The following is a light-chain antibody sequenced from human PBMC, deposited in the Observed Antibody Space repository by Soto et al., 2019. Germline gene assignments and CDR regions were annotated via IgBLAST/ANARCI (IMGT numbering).Light chain of an antibody. V-gene: IGKV3-20*01. Sequence: ESVWTQSPGTLSLSPGERATLSCRASQIVSSSYLAWYQQKPGQAPRLLIYGTSSRPTGIPDRFSGSGSGTDFTLTISRLEPEDFAVYYCQQCGGSPMYTFGQGTKLEIK. CDR2: GTS. CDR1: QIVSSSY. J-gene: IGKJ2*01. CDR3: QQCGGSPMYT.